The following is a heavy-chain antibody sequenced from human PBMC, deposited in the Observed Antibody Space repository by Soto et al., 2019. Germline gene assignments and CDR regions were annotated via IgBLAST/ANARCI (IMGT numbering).Heavy chain of an antibody. CDR1: GGSISSGGYY. J-gene: IGHJ5*02. CDR3: ARSLGSPQRFDP. CDR2: IYYSGST. Sequence: QVQLQESGPGLVKPSQTLSLTCTVSGGSISSGGYYWSWIRQHPGKGLEWIGYIYYSGSTYYNPSLKSRVXIXVXXSKNQFSLKLSSVTAADTAVYYCARSLGSPQRFDPWGQGTLVTVSS. V-gene: IGHV4-31*03. D-gene: IGHD1-26*01.